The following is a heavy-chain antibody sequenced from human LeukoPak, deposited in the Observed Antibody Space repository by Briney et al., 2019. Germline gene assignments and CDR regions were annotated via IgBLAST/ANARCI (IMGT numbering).Heavy chain of an antibody. CDR1: GFTFSSYS. D-gene: IGHD6-19*01. J-gene: IGHJ4*01. CDR2: IKQDESEK. CDR3: ARDFEISSG. V-gene: IGHV3-7*01. Sequence: GSLRLSCAASGFTFSSYSMSWVRQAPGKGLEWVANIKQDESEKYYVDSVKGRFTISRDNAKNSLYLQMNSLRAEDTAVYYCARDFEISSGWGQGTLVTVSS.